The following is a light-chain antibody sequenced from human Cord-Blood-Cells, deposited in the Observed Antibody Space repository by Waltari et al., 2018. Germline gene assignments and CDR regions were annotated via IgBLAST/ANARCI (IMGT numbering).Light chain of an antibody. Sequence: DLQMTQSPSSLSASVGDRATITCRASQSISSYLNWYQQKPGKAPKLLIYAASSLQSGVPSRFSGSGSGTDFTLTISSLQPEDFATYYCQQSYSTPPYTFGQGTKLEIK. CDR3: QQSYSTPPYT. J-gene: IGKJ2*01. CDR2: AAS. CDR1: QSISSY. V-gene: IGKV1-39*01.